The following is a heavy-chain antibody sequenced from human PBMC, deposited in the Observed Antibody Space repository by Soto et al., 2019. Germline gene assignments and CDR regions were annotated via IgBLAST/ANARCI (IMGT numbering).Heavy chain of an antibody. J-gene: IGHJ6*02. V-gene: IGHV4-59*01. CDR3: AREANYYDSSGYPMDV. CDR1: GGSISSYY. D-gene: IGHD3-22*01. Sequence: QVQLQESGPGLVKPSETLSLTCTVSGGSISSYYWSWIRQPPGKGLEWIGYIYYSGSTNYNPSLNSRGTIAVDTSRNQFSLKLSSVTAADTAVYYCAREANYYDSSGYPMDVWGQGTTVTVSS. CDR2: IYYSGST.